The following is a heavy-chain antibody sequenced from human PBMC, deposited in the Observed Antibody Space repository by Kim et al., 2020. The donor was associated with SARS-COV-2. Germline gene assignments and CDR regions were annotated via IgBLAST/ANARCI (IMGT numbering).Heavy chain of an antibody. CDR1: GFTFSDAR. Sequence: GGSLRLSCAASGFTFSDARMNWLRQAPGKGLEWVGRIYNKTDGGTIDYAAPVKGRFTISRDDSKNTVYLQMNSLKTEDTAIYYCFARSRSFDFIDLWGQGTLVTVSS. CDR3: FARSRSFDFIDL. V-gene: IGHV3-15*01. D-gene: IGHD3-9*01. CDR2: IYNKTDGGTI. J-gene: IGHJ4*02.